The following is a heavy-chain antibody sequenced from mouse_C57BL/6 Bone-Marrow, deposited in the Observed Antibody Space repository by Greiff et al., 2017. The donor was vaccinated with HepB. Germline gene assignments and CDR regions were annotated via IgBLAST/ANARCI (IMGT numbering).Heavy chain of an antibody. J-gene: IGHJ4*01. V-gene: IGHV1-81*01. D-gene: IGHD1-1*01. Sequence: VKLVESGAELARPGASVKLSCKASGYTFTSYGISWVKQRTGQGLEWIGEIYPRSGNTYYNEKFKGKATLTADKSSSTAYMELRSLTSEDSAVYFCARSRNYYGSGDYWGQGTSVTVSS. CDR1: GYTFTSYG. CDR3: ARSRNYYGSGDY. CDR2: IYPRSGNT.